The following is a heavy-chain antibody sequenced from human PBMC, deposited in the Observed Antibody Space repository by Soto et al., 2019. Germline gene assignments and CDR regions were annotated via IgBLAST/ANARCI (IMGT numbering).Heavy chain of an antibody. Sequence: GGSLRLSCAASGFTFSSYGMHWVRQAPGKGLEWVAVIWYDGSNKYYADSVKGRFTISRDNSKNTLYLQMNSLRAEDTAVYYCARESEGELSLYPGIDYWGQGTLVTVSS. D-gene: IGHD3-16*02. CDR2: IWYDGSNK. CDR3: ARESEGELSLYPGIDY. CDR1: GFTFSSYG. V-gene: IGHV3-33*01. J-gene: IGHJ4*02.